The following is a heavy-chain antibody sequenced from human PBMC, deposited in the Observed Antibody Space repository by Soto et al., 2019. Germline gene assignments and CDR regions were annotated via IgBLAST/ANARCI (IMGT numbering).Heavy chain of an antibody. CDR2: IYWDDDK. Sequence: QITLKESGPTLVRPTQTLTLTCTFSGFSLSTTGVGVGWIRQPPGKALEWLALIYWDDDKRYSPSLKSMLTIAKDPSKNEVIPTMTSLDPVDTATYFCAQRLRGFGLGRERANYFDPSGEGTLVTVSS. CDR1: GFSLSTTGVG. J-gene: IGHJ5*02. CDR3: AQRLRGFGLGRERANYFDP. D-gene: IGHD3-16*01. V-gene: IGHV2-5*02.